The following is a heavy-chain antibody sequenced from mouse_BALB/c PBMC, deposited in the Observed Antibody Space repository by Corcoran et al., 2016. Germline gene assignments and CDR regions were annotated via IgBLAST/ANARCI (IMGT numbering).Heavy chain of an antibody. CDR2: INTYTGEP. Sequence: QIQLVQSGPELKKSGETVKISCKASGYTFTNYGMNWVKQAPGKGLKWMGWINTYTGEPTYADDFKGRFAFSLETSASTAYLQINNLKNEDTATYFCARVLYYTDYWGQGTTLTVSS. J-gene: IGHJ2*01. CDR3: ARVLYYTDY. D-gene: IGHD1-1*01. V-gene: IGHV9-3-1*01. CDR1: GYTFTNYG.